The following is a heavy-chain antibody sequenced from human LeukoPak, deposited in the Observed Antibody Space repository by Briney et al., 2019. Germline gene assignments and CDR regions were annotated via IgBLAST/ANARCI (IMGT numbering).Heavy chain of an antibody. Sequence: GGSLRLSCAASGFTFSSYWMSWVRQAPGKGLEWEANIKQDGSEKYYVDSVKGRFTISRDNAKNSLYLQMNSLRAEDTAVYYCARDRGDDFWSGYDTYYFDYWGQGTLVTVSS. D-gene: IGHD3-3*01. CDR1: GFTFSSYW. V-gene: IGHV3-7*01. J-gene: IGHJ4*02. CDR3: ARDRGDDFWSGYDTYYFDY. CDR2: IKQDGSEK.